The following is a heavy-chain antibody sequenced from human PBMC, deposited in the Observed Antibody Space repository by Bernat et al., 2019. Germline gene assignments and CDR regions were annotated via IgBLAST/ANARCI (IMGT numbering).Heavy chain of an antibody. Sequence: QVQLVESGGGVVQPGGSLRLSCAASGFTFSTYGMHWVRQAPGKGLEWVAFIRFDGSNQYYADSVKGRFTVSRDNSKNTLFLQMNRVRPGDTAMYYCARELNGGLEYWGQETLVSVSS. CDR2: IRFDGSNQ. V-gene: IGHV3-30*02. CDR3: ARELNGGLEY. D-gene: IGHD1-1*01. J-gene: IGHJ4*02. CDR1: GFTFSTYG.